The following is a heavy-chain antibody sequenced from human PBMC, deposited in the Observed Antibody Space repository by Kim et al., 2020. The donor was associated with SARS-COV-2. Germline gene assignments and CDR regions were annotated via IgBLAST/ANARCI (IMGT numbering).Heavy chain of an antibody. J-gene: IGHJ5*02. CDR3: ASDSSEGWFDP. D-gene: IGHD6-19*01. Sequence: THTNPSSKGRVTISLETSKNQFSLKLSSVTAADTAVYYCASDSSEGWFDPWGQGTLVTVSS. V-gene: IGHV4-30-2*05. CDR2: T.